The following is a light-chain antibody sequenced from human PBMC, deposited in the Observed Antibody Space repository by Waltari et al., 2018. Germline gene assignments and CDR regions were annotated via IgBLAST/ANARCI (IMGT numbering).Light chain of an antibody. Sequence: IVLTQSPGTLSLSPGERDTLSCRDSQSVSRSLAWYQQKPGQAPKLLIYGASSRATGIPDRFTGSGAGTDFSLTISILEPEDFAIYFCQHYVRLPATFGQGTKVEIK. V-gene: IGKV3-20*01. CDR2: GAS. CDR1: QSVSRS. J-gene: IGKJ1*01. CDR3: QHYVRLPAT.